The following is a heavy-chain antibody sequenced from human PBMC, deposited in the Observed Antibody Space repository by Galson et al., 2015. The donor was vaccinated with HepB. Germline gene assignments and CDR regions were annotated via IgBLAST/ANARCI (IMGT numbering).Heavy chain of an antibody. D-gene: IGHD3-16*02. Sequence: SVKVSCKASGYNFPGYYINWVRQAPGQGLEWMGCITPYNGYTNYVQKFRGRVTMTTDTSTTTAYMELSSLTSDDTAVYYCARDPGIWGSIRLDGITVWGQGTMVTVSS. CDR3: ARDPGIWGSIRLDGITV. V-gene: IGHV1-18*04. CDR1: GYNFPGYY. CDR2: ITPYNGYT. J-gene: IGHJ3*01.